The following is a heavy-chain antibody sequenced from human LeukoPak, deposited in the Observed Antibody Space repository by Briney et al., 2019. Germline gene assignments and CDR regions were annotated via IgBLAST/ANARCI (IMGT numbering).Heavy chain of an antibody. Sequence: GGSLRLSCAASGFTFSSYAMSWVRQAPGKGLERVSGINSNGNTYNADSVKGRFTISRDNSKNTLYLQMNSLRVEDTAVYYCAKDQVGWTSSRFDPWGQGTVVTVSS. CDR1: GFTFSSYA. V-gene: IGHV3-23*01. CDR2: INSNGNT. D-gene: IGHD6-6*01. CDR3: AKDQVGWTSSRFDP. J-gene: IGHJ5*02.